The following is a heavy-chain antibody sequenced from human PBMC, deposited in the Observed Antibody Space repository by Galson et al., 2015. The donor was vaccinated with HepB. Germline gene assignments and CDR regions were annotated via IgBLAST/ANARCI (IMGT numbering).Heavy chain of an antibody. CDR3: ARLGWGMYYYFDL. D-gene: IGHD2-8*01. Sequence: LSLTCTVSGGSITSGSFHWSWIRPSAGKGLEWIGRLSTTGSAVYNPSLESRVTMSLDTSDNQFSLKLSSVTAADAAVYFCARLGWGMYYYFDLWGRGTLVTVSS. V-gene: IGHV4-61*02. J-gene: IGHJ2*01. CDR2: LSTTGSA. CDR1: GGSITSGSFH.